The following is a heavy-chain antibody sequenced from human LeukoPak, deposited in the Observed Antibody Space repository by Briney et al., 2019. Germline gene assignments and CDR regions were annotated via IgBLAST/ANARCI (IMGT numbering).Heavy chain of an antibody. CDR2: ISYDGRDK. CDR1: GFTFSSYA. J-gene: IGHJ4*02. V-gene: IGHV3-30*04. D-gene: IGHD3-10*01. CDR3: ARIDGWSNFDY. Sequence: GRSLRLSCAASGFTFSSYAMHWVRQAPGKGPEWVAVISYDGRDKYSADSVKGRFTISRDNSKNTLYLQMDSLRAEDTAVYYCARIDGWSNFDYWGQGTLVAVSS.